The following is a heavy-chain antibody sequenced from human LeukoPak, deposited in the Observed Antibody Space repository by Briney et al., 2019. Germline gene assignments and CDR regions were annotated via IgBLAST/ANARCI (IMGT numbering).Heavy chain of an antibody. CDR3: TTDHPPGVAGRFGSN. CDR1: GFTFSSYW. D-gene: IGHD6-19*01. Sequence: GGSLRLSCAASGFTFSSYWMSWVRQAPGKGLEWVANIKQDGSEKYYVDSVKGRFTISRDNAKNSLYLQMNSLRAEDTAVYYCTTDHPPGVAGRFGSNWGQGTLATVSS. V-gene: IGHV3-7*01. CDR2: IKQDGSEK. J-gene: IGHJ4*02.